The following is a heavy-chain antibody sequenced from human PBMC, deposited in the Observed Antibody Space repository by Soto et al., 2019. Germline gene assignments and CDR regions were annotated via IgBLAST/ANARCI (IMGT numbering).Heavy chain of an antibody. V-gene: IGHV1-69*13. Sequence: SVKVSCKASGGTFSSYAISWVRQAPGQGLEWMGGIIPIFGTANYAQKFQGRVTITADESTSTAYMELSSLRSEDTAVYYCARHSSXKWLVPPFRYYYYGMDVWGQGTTVTVSS. D-gene: IGHD6-19*01. CDR2: IIPIFGTA. J-gene: IGHJ6*02. CDR3: ARHSSXKWLVPPFRYYYYGMDV. CDR1: GGTFSSYA.